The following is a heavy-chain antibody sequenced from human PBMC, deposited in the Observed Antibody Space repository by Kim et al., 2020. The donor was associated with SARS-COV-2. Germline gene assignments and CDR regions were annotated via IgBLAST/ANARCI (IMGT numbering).Heavy chain of an antibody. CDR3: ARNNIVVVIGYYYYYMDV. D-gene: IGHD2-21*01. V-gene: IGHV3-48*03. Sequence: GGSLRLSCAASGFTFSSYEMNWVRQAPGKGLEWVSYISSSGSTIYYADSVKGRFTISRDNAKNSLYLQMNSLRAEDTAVYYCARNNIVVVIGYYYYYMDVWGKGTTVTVPS. CDR2: ISSSGSTI. CDR1: GFTFSSYE. J-gene: IGHJ6*03.